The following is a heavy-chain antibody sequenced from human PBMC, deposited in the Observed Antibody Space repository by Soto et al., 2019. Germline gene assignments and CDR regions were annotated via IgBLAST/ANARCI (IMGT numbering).Heavy chain of an antibody. CDR2: ISAYNGNT. CDR1: GHTFTSYG. CDR3: ARDMSSSSSYYYYYMDV. D-gene: IGHD6-6*01. J-gene: IGHJ6*03. Sequence: VASVKVSCKASGHTFTSYGISWVRQAPGQGLEWMGWISAYNGNTNYAQKLQGRVTMTTDTSTSTAYMELRSLRSDDTAVYYCARDMSSSSSYYYYYMDVWGKGTTVTVSS. V-gene: IGHV1-18*01.